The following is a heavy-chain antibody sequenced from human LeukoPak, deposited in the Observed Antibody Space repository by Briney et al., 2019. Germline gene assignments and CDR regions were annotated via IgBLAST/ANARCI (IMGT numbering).Heavy chain of an antibody. V-gene: IGHV1-69*04. CDR1: GGTFSSYA. CDR2: IIPILGIA. Sequence: ASVKVSCKASGGTFSSYAISWVRQAPGQGLEWMGRIIPILGIANYAQKFQGRVTITAGKSTSTAYMELSSLRSEDTAVYYCARGRRYCSGGSCYFDYWGQGTLVTVSS. D-gene: IGHD2-15*01. CDR3: ARGRRYCSGGSCYFDY. J-gene: IGHJ4*02.